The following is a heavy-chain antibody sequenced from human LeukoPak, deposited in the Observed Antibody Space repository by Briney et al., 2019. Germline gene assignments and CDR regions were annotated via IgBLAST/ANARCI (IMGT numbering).Heavy chain of an antibody. CDR2: IIPIFGTA. CDR3: ARDHIPYYYDSSGLSHFDY. Sequence: ASVKVSCKASGGTFSSYAISWVRQAPGQGIEWMGRIIPIFGTANYAQKFQGRVTITTDESTSTAYMELSSLRSEDTAVYYCARDHIPYYYDSSGLSHFDYWGQGTLVTVSS. J-gene: IGHJ4*02. CDR1: GGTFSSYA. V-gene: IGHV1-69*05. D-gene: IGHD3-22*01.